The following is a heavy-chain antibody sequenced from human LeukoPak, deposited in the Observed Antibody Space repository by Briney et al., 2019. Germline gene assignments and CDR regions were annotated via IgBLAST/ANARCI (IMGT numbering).Heavy chain of an antibody. CDR1: GFTFSSYA. CDR2: LSGSGGST. V-gene: IGHV3-23*01. Sequence: PGGSLRLSCAASGFTFSSYAMSWVRQAPGKGLEWVSTLSGSGGSTYYADSVKGRFTISRDNSKNTLYLQMNSLRAEDTAVYYCAKDVGKWESLHFFDYWGQGTLVTVSS. D-gene: IGHD1-26*01. J-gene: IGHJ4*02. CDR3: AKDVGKWESLHFFDY.